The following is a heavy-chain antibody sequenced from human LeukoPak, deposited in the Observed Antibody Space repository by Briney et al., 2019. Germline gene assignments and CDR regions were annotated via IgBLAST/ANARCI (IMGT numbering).Heavy chain of an antibody. CDR3: ARGPGGLRFDY. V-gene: IGHV4-34*01. D-gene: IGHD3-16*01. Sequence: SETPSLTCAVYGGSFSGYYWSWIRQPPGKGLEWIGEINHSGSTNYNPSLKSRVTISVDTSKNQFSLKLSSVTAADTAVYYCARGPGGLRFDYWGQGTLVTVSS. CDR2: INHSGST. J-gene: IGHJ4*02. CDR1: GGSFSGYY.